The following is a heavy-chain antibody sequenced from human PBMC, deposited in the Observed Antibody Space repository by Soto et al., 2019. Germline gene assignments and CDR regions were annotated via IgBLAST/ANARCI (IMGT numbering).Heavy chain of an antibody. J-gene: IGHJ6*02. CDR3: ARDFDYYGSGSFTLEYYYYYGMDV. CDR1: GFTFSSYG. Sequence: GGSLRLSCAASGFTFSSYGMHWVRQAPGKGLEWVAVIWYDGSNKYYADSVKGRFTISRDNSKNTLYLQMNSLRAEDTAVYYCARDFDYYGSGSFTLEYYYYYGMDVWGQGTTVTVPS. V-gene: IGHV3-33*01. D-gene: IGHD3-10*01. CDR2: IWYDGSNK.